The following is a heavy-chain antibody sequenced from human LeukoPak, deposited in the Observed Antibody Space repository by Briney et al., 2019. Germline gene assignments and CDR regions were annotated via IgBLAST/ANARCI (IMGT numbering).Heavy chain of an antibody. D-gene: IGHD6-19*01. CDR3: ARIVAGIYYYYGMDV. Sequence: SETLSLTCTVSGGSISSYYWSWIRQPPGKGLEWIGYIYYSGSTNYNPSLKNRVTISVDTSKNQFSLKLSSVTAADTAVYYCARIVAGIYYYYGMDVWGQGTTVTVSS. CDR1: GGSISSYY. CDR2: IYYSGST. V-gene: IGHV4-59*01. J-gene: IGHJ6*02.